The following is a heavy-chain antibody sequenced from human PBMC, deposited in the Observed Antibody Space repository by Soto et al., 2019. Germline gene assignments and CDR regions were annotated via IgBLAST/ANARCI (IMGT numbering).Heavy chain of an antibody. CDR2: ISGSGGST. Sequence: LRLSCAASGFTFSSYAMSWVRQAPGKGLEWVSAISGSGGSTYYADSVKGRFTISRDNSKNTLYLQMNSLRAEDTAVYYCAKQGPSITIFGVVMNYFDYWGQGTLVTVSS. J-gene: IGHJ4*02. CDR3: AKQGPSITIFGVVMNYFDY. CDR1: GFTFSSYA. D-gene: IGHD3-3*01. V-gene: IGHV3-23*01.